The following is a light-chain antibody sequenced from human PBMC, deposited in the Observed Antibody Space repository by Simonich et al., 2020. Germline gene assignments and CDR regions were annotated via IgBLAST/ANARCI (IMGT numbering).Light chain of an antibody. J-gene: IGLJ2*01. CDR3: CSYAGSSTVV. CDR1: SSDVGSYNL. V-gene: IGLV2-23*01. Sequence: QSALTQPASVSGSPGQSITISCTGTSSDVGSYNLVSWYQQHPGKATKLMIYEGSKRPSGVSNRFSGSNSGNTASLTISGLQAEDEADYYCCSYAGSSTVVFGGGTKLTVL. CDR2: EGS.